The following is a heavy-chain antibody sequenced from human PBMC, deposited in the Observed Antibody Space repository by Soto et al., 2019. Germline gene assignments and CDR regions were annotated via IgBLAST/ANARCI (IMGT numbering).Heavy chain of an antibody. CDR3: ARLRGLRWSELTDY. CDR2: IYYSGST. J-gene: IGHJ4*02. Sequence: QLQLQESGPGLVKPSETLSLTCTVSGGSISSSSYYWGWIRQPPGKGLEWIGSIYYSGSTYYNPSLKSRVTISVDTSKNQFSLKLSSVTAADTAVYYCARLRGLRWSELTDYWGQGTLVTVSS. CDR1: GGSISSSSYY. D-gene: IGHD4-17*01. V-gene: IGHV4-39*01.